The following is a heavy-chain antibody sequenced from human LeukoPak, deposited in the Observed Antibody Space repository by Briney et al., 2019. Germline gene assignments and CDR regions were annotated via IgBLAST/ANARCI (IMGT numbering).Heavy chain of an antibody. CDR3: ARVGRSGLGRLLWFGESHDFDY. J-gene: IGHJ4*02. Sequence: SETLSLTCAVYGGSFSGYYWSWICQPPGKGLEWIGEINHSGSTNCNPSLKSRVTISVDTSKNQFSLKLSSVTAADTAVYYCARVGRSGLGRLLWFGESHDFDYWGQGTLVTVSS. D-gene: IGHD3-10*01. CDR2: INHSGST. V-gene: IGHV4-34*01. CDR1: GGSFSGYY.